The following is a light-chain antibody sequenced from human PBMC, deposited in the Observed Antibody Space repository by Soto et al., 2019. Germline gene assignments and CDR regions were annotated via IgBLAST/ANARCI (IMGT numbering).Light chain of an antibody. CDR2: DVG. CDR1: SSYIGGYNY. V-gene: IGLV2-11*01. J-gene: IGLJ1*01. Sequence: QSALTQPRSVSGSPGQSVTISCTGTSSYIGGYNYVSWYQQHPGKAPKLMIYDVGKRPSGVPDRFSGSKSGNTASLTISGLQAEDEADYCCCSYAGSYTYVFGTGTMSPS. CDR3: CSYAGSYTYV.